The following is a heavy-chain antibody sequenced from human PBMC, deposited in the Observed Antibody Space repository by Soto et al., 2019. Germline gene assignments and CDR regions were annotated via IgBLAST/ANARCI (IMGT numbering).Heavy chain of an antibody. J-gene: IGHJ4*02. D-gene: IGHD2-2*01. CDR1: GFRFDDFA. Sequence: EVQLVESGGGLVQPGRSLRLSCAASGFRFDDFAMHWVRQAPGRGLEWVAVISWNGGTAIYADSVKGRCSVSRDNSKNSLFLQMDSLRPADTALYYCSREIQAIGTSTLQRFDFWGQGTQVTGSS. CDR2: ISWNGGTA. CDR3: SREIQAIGTSTLQRFDF. V-gene: IGHV3-9*01.